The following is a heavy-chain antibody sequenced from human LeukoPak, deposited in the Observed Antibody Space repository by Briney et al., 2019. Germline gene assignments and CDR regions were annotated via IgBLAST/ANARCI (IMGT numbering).Heavy chain of an antibody. Sequence: GASVKVSCKASGYTFTSCNMHWVRQAPGQGLEWMGIINPSSGSTTYAQNFQGRVTMTRDMSTSRVYMQLSSLRPVDSALYYCARAGIAVSGTSYFDYWGQGTLVTVSS. CDR1: GYTFTSCN. CDR3: ARAGIAVSGTSYFDY. CDR2: INPSSGST. D-gene: IGHD6-19*01. J-gene: IGHJ4*02. V-gene: IGHV1-46*01.